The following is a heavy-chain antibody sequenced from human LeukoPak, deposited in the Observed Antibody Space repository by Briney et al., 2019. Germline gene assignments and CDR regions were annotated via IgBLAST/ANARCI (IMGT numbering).Heavy chain of an antibody. CDR1: GFTFSDYY. J-gene: IGHJ4*02. D-gene: IGHD1-26*01. Sequence: GGSLRLSCAASGFTFSDYYMSWIRQAPGKGLEWVSYISSSSSYTNYADSVKGRFTISRDNAKNSLYLQMNSLRAEDTAVYYRAREGVGATGAYYFDYWGQGTLVTVSS. CDR2: ISSSSSYT. CDR3: AREGVGATGAYYFDY. V-gene: IGHV3-11*05.